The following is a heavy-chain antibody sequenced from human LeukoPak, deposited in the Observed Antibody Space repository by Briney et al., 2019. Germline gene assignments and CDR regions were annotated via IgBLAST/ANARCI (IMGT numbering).Heavy chain of an antibody. CDR3: ARGEDEQWLSPGGY. V-gene: IGHV1-3*01. Sequence: ASVTVSCTASGYTFTSYAMHWVRQAPGQRLEWMGWINAGNHNTKYSQKFQDRVTITADESTNTAYMELSSLRSEDTAVYFCARGEDEQWLSPGGYWGQGTQVIVSS. J-gene: IGHJ4*02. CDR2: INAGNHNT. CDR1: GYTFTSYA. D-gene: IGHD6-19*01.